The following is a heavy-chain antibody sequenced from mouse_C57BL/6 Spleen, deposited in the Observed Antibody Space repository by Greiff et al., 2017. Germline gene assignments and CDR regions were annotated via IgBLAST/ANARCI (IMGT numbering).Heavy chain of an antibody. V-gene: IGHV1-82*01. Sequence: VQLMESGPELVKPGASVKISCKASGYAFSSSWMNWVKQRPGKGLEWIGRSYPGDGDTNYNGKFKGKATLTADKSSSTAYMQLSSLTSEDSAVYFCARDSSGYGFAYWGQGTLVTVSA. CDR1: GYAFSSSW. CDR3: ARDSSGYGFAY. J-gene: IGHJ3*01. D-gene: IGHD3-2*02. CDR2: SYPGDGDT.